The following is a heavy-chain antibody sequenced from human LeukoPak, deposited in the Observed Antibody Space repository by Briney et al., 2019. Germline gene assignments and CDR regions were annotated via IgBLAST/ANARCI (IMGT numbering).Heavy chain of an antibody. CDR2: TRNKANSYTT. CDR3: ARESGGGVLGYFDL. D-gene: IGHD3-10*01. J-gene: IGHJ2*01. CDR1: GFTFSSYA. Sequence: PGGSLRLSCAASGFTFSSYAMDWVRQAPGKGLEWVGRTRNKANSYTTEYAASVKGRFTISRDDSKKSLYLQMNSLKTEDTAVYYCARESGGGVLGYFDLWGRGTLVSVSS. V-gene: IGHV3-72*01.